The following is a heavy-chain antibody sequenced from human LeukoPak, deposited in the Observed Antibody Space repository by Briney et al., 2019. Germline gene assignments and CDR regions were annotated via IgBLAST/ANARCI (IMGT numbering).Heavy chain of an antibody. Sequence: GGSLRLSCAASGFTFSSYSMHWVRQAPGKGLEWVAVISYDGKKRFYADFVKGRFTISRDNSKNTVDLRMNSLRAEDMAVYYCARDWGYDSGTYCVYWGQGTLVTVSS. CDR1: GFTFSSYS. D-gene: IGHD3-10*01. CDR3: ARDWGYDSGTYCVY. CDR2: ISYDGKKR. V-gene: IGHV3-30*03. J-gene: IGHJ4*02.